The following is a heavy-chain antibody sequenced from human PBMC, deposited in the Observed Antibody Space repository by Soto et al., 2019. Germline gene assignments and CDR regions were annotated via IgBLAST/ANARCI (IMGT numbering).Heavy chain of an antibody. CDR2: IIPILGIA. D-gene: IGHD6-19*01. CDR3: ARDRGRIAVAGTGDY. CDR1: GGTFSSYT. J-gene: IGHJ4*02. V-gene: IGHV1-69*08. Sequence: QVQLVQSGAEVKKPGSSVKVSCKASGGTFSSYTISWVRQAPGQGLEWMGRIIPILGIANYAQKFQGRVTITPDKSTSTAYMELSSLGSEDTAVDYCARDRGRIAVAGTGDYWGQGTLVTVSS.